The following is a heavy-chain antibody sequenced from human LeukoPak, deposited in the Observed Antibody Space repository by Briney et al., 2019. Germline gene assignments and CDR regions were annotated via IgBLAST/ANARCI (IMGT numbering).Heavy chain of an antibody. CDR1: GDSISDYY. CDR3: ARTFSESYYYYGMDV. Sequence: PSETLSLTCTVSGDSISDYYWSWIRQPPGKGLEWIGYMYYSGRTNYNPSLKSRVTISVDTSKNQFSLKLSSVTAADTAVYYCARTFSESYYYYGMDVWGQGTTVTVSS. J-gene: IGHJ6*02. V-gene: IGHV4-59*01. CDR2: MYYSGRT. D-gene: IGHD1-26*01.